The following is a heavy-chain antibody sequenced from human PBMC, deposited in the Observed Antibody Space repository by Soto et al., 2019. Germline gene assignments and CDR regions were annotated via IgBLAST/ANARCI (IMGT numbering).Heavy chain of an antibody. J-gene: IGHJ4*02. D-gene: IGHD1-7*01. Sequence: PSGTLSLTCTVSGGSISSGGYYWSLIRQHPGKGLEWIWYIYYSGSTHYNPFLKSRVTISVDTSKNQFSLKLSSVTAADTAVYYCAREREEELELRSGQFDYWGQGTLVTVSS. CDR2: IYYSGST. CDR1: GGSISSGGYY. V-gene: IGHV4-31*03. CDR3: AREREEELELRSGQFDY.